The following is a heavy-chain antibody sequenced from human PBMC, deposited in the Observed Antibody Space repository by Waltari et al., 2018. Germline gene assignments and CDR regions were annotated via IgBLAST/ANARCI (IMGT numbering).Heavy chain of an antibody. CDR1: GGSISSSSYY. J-gene: IGHJ6*03. CDR3: ARRVYDSSGYYYPYYYYYMDV. D-gene: IGHD3-22*01. V-gene: IGHV4-39*01. Sequence: QLQLQESGPGLVKPSETMSLTCTVSGGSISSSSYYWGWIRQPPGKGLEWNGSIYYSGSTYYNPSLKSRVTISVDTSKNQFSLKLSSVTAADTAVYYCARRVYDSSGYYYPYYYYYMDVWGKGTTVTVSS. CDR2: IYYSGST.